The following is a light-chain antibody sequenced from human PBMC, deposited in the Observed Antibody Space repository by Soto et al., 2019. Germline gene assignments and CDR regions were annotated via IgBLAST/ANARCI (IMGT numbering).Light chain of an antibody. V-gene: IGKV3-20*01. Sequence: EIVLTQSPGTLSLSPGERATLSCRASQSVSSSYLAWYQQKPGPAPRLLIYGASSRATGIPARFSGSGSGTDFTLPISRLEPDDVAVYYCQQYGSSPLFTFGPGTKVDIK. CDR3: QQYGSSPLFT. CDR2: GAS. CDR1: QSVSSSY. J-gene: IGKJ3*01.